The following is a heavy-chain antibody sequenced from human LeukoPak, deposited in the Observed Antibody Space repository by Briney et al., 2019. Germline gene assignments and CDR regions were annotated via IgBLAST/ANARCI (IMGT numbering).Heavy chain of an antibody. CDR2: ISGSGGST. V-gene: IGHV3-23*01. J-gene: IGHJ5*02. CDR1: GFTFSSYA. Sequence: PGGSLRLSCAASGFTFSSYAMSWVRQAPGKGLEWVSAISGSGGSTYYADSVKGRFTISRDNSKNTLYLQMNSLRAEDTAVYYCSKDLANYYDSSGYITTWFDPWGQGTLVTVSS. CDR3: SKDLANYYDSSGYITTWFDP. D-gene: IGHD3-22*01.